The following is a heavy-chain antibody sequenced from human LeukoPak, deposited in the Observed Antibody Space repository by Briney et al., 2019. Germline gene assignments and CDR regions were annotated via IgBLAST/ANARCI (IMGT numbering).Heavy chain of an antibody. Sequence: GGSLRLSCAASGFTVSSNYMSWVRQAPGKGLEWVSVIYSGGSTYYADSVKGRFTISRDNSKNTLYLQMNSLRAEDTAVYYCARDLRFGELFSFDYWGQGTLVTVSS. D-gene: IGHD3-10*01. CDR1: GFTVSSNY. CDR2: IYSGGST. CDR3: ARDLRFGELFSFDY. V-gene: IGHV3-53*01. J-gene: IGHJ4*02.